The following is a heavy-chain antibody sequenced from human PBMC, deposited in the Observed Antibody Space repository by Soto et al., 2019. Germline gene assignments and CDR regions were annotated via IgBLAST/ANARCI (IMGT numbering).Heavy chain of an antibody. D-gene: IGHD4-4*01. V-gene: IGHV4-39*01. CDR3: ARQLMVTTVTTRMLRPEKYKEGYYMDV. CDR1: GGSISSSSYY. CDR2: IYYSGST. Sequence: SETLSLTCTVSGGSISSSSYYWGWIRQPPGKGLEWIGSIYYSGSTYYNPSLKSRVTISVDTSKNQFSLKLSSVTAADTAVYYCARQLMVTTVTTRMLRPEKYKEGYYMDVWGKGTTVTVSS. J-gene: IGHJ6*03.